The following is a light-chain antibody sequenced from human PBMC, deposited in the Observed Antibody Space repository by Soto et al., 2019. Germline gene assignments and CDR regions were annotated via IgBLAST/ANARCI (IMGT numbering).Light chain of an antibody. CDR3: QQYHNYRT. J-gene: IGKJ1*01. V-gene: IGKV1-5*01. CDR1: QSISSW. Sequence: DIQMTQSPSTLSASVGARVTITCRASQSISSWLAWYQQNPGNAPHILINHASNLESGVPPRLSGSGSGTEFTLTISSLQPDDYATYYCQQYHNYRTFGQGTKVDTK. CDR2: HAS.